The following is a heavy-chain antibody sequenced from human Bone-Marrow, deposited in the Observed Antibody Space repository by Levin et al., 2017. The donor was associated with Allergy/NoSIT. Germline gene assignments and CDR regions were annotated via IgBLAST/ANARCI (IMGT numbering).Heavy chain of an antibody. V-gene: IGHV4-59*01. CDR2: IYDSGNT. CDR3: AKSHYDYSMDV. CDR1: GGSINNYY. Sequence: SETLSLTCTVSGGSINNYYWSWIRQPPGKGLEWIGYIYDSGNTRYNPSLNSRVTISRDTSKNQSSLKLTSVTAADTAVYYCAKSHYDYSMDVWGQGTTVTVSS. J-gene: IGHJ6*02.